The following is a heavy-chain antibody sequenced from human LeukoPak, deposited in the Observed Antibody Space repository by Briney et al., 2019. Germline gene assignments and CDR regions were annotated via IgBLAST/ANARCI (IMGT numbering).Heavy chain of an antibody. D-gene: IGHD5-18*01. V-gene: IGHV1-69*05. CDR1: GGTFSSYA. Sequence: ASGKVAWKSSGGTFSSYAISWVRQAPGQGREWMGGIIPIFGTANCAQKFQGRVTITTDESTSTAYMELSSLRSEDTAVYYCARDRGYSYVRFDYWGQGTLVTVSS. CDR2: IIPIFGTA. CDR3: ARDRGYSYVRFDY. J-gene: IGHJ4*02.